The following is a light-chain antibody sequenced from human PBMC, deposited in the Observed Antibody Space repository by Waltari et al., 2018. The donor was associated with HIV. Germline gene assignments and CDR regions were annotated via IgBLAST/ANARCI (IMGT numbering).Light chain of an antibody. CDR1: QSVSTY. V-gene: IGKV1-39*01. Sequence: QSPSSLSASVGDRVTITCRASQSVSTYLNWYHQRPGQAPNLLIYTSSTLQSGVPSRFSGSGSGTDFTLTISSLQPEDFGTYYCQQSYSSPRSFGQGTKVEIK. J-gene: IGKJ2*03. CDR2: TSS. CDR3: QQSYSSPRS.